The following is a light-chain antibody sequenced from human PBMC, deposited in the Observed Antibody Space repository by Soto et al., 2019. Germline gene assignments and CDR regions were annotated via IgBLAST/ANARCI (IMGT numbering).Light chain of an antibody. Sequence: QYRLRQRAALGKCPGQSVTISCTGTSSDVGGYNYVSWYQQHPGKAPKLMIYDVSNRPSGVSNRFSGSKSGNTASLTISGLQAEDEADYYCSSYTSSSTYYVFGTGTKVTVL. CDR2: DVS. CDR1: SSDVGGYNY. CDR3: SSYTSSSTYYV. J-gene: IGLJ1*01. V-gene: IGLV2-14*01.